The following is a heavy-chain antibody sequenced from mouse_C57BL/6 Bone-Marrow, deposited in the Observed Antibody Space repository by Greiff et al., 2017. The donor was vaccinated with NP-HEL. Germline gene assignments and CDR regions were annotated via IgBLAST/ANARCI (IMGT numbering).Heavy chain of an antibody. Sequence: EVKLVESEGGLVQPGSSMKLSCTASGFTFSDYYMAWVRQVPEKGLEWVANINYDGSSTYYLDSLKSRFIISRDNAKNNLYLQMSSLKSEDTATYYGARDGNYCGSSFYWYVDVWGTGTTVTVSS. CDR2: INYDGSST. CDR3: ARDGNYCGSSFYWYVDV. V-gene: IGHV5-16*01. J-gene: IGHJ1*03. CDR1: GFTFSDYY. D-gene: IGHD1-1*01.